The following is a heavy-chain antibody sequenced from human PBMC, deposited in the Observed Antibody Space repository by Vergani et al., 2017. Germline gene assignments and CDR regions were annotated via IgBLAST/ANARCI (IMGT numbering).Heavy chain of an antibody. Sequence: VEAGGGLVQPGGSLRLSCTASGFTFQAFAFHWVRQVSGRGLEWVSGIDRNYGVKNGNSFEGRFSISRDNDKKAVFLQMNNLRHEDTALYCCVKDNDYITDGPFDLWGRGTLVIVSS. CDR3: VKDNDYITDGPFDL. CDR2: IDRNYGVK. J-gene: IGHJ2*01. CDR1: GFTFQAFA. V-gene: IGHV3-9*01. D-gene: IGHD3-16*01.